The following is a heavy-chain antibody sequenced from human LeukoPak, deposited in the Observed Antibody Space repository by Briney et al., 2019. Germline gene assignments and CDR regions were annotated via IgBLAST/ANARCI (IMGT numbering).Heavy chain of an antibody. CDR3: ARENTAVPGGDC. CDR2: IKQDGSEQ. V-gene: IGHV3-7*01. D-gene: IGHD5-18*01. Sequence: PGGSLRLSCAASGFTTSTYWMSWVRQAPGKGLEWLANIKQDGSEQYYVDSVKGRFAISRDNAKNSVYLQMNGLRAEDTAVYYCARENTAVPGGDCWGQGTLVTVSS. CDR1: GFTTSTYW. J-gene: IGHJ4*02.